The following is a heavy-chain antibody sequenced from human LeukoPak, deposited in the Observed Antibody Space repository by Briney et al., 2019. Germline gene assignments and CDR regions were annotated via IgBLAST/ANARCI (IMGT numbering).Heavy chain of an antibody. V-gene: IGHV3-7*01. Sequence: GGSLRLSCAASGFTFTSYWMSWMRQAPGKGLQWVANIKHDGSEQYYVDSVKGRFTISRDNARNSLYLQMNSLGVEDTTVYYCKSGGAAPGAFDYWGQGALVTVSS. D-gene: IGHD6-13*01. CDR3: KSGGAAPGAFDY. J-gene: IGHJ4*02. CDR1: GFTFTSYW. CDR2: IKHDGSEQ.